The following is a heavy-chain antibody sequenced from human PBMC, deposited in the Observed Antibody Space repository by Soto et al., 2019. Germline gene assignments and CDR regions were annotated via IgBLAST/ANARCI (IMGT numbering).Heavy chain of an antibody. CDR2: ISYDGSNK. CDR1: GFTFSSYG. J-gene: IGHJ4*02. CDR3: AKDATTVTTGYFDY. D-gene: IGHD4-17*01. V-gene: IGHV3-30*18. Sequence: GGSLRLSCAASGFTFSSYGMHWVRQAPGKGLEWVAVISYDGSNKYYADSVKGRFTISRDNSKNTLYLQMNSLRAEDTAAYYCAKDATTVTTGYFDYWGQGTLVTVSS.